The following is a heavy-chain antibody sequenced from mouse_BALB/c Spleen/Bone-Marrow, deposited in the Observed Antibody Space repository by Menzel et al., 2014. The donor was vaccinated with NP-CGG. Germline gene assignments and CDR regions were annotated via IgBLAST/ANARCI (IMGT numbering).Heavy chain of an antibody. CDR1: GDSITSGY. CDR3: ARGGGSSYNYAMDY. CDR2: ISYSGST. Sequence: EVQLQQSGPSLVKPSQTLSLTCSVTGDSITSGYWNWIRKFPGNKLEYMGYISYSGSTYYNPSLKSRISITRDTSKNQYYIQLNSVTTEDTAPYYCARGGGSSYNYAMDYWGQGTSVTVSS. V-gene: IGHV3-8*02. J-gene: IGHJ4*01. D-gene: IGHD1-1*01.